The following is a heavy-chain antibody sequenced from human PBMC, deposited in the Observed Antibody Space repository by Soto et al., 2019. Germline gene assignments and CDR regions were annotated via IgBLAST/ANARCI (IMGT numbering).Heavy chain of an antibody. CDR1: GGSISSYY. D-gene: IGHD1-20*01. Sequence: SETLSLTCTVSGGSISSYYWSWIRQPPGKGLEWIGYIYYSGSTNYNPSLKSRVTISVDTSKNQFSLKLSSVTAADTAVYYCARHPRNWQDYYYYMDVWGKGTTVTVSS. V-gene: IGHV4-59*08. J-gene: IGHJ6*03. CDR3: ARHPRNWQDYYYYMDV. CDR2: IYYSGST.